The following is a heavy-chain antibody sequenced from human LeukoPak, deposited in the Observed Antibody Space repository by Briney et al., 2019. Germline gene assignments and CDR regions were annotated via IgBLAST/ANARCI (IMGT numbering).Heavy chain of an antibody. V-gene: IGHV3-23*01. CDR3: AKVTVGTTSRLDT. CDR2: VRSSGGST. D-gene: IGHD2/OR15-2a*01. Sequence: GGSLRLSCAASGFTFSSSAMSWVRQAPGKGLEWVSSVRSSGGSTYYADSVKGRFTVSRDNSKNTLYLQMSSLRAEDTAVYYCAKVTVGTTSRLDTWGQGTLVTVSS. CDR1: GFTFSSSA. J-gene: IGHJ5*02.